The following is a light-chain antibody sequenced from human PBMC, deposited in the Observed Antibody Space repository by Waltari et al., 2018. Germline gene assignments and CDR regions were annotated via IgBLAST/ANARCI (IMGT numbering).Light chain of an antibody. CDR3: QQYASPPIT. Sequence: VMTQTPLSLSVTPGQPATLSCRASQNVGKNYLGWYQQRPGQPPRLLIFGASNRATGIPDRFSGSGSGTDFTLTISRLESEDFAVYFCQQYASPPITFGQGTKLEIK. V-gene: IGKV3-20*01. J-gene: IGKJ2*01. CDR1: QNVGKNY. CDR2: GAS.